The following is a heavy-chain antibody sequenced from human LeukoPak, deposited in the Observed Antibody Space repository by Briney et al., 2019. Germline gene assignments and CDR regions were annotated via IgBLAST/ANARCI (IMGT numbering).Heavy chain of an antibody. CDR2: INSNSGGT. V-gene: IGHV1-2*02. CDR3: ASLKNYYDSSGYLVTDAFDI. D-gene: IGHD3-22*01. CDR1: GYAFTAYY. Sequence: ASVKVSCKASGYAFTAYYIHWVRQAPGQGLEWMGWINSNSGGTNYAQKFQGRVTMTTDTSTSTAYMELRSLRSDDTAVYYCASLKNYYDSSGYLVTDAFDIWGQGTMVTVSS. J-gene: IGHJ3*02.